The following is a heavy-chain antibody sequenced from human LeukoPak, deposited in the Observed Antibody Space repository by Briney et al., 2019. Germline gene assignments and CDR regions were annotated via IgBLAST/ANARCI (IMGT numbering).Heavy chain of an antibody. Sequence: GGSLRLSCAASGFTFSNAWMSWVRQAPGKGLEWVGRIKSKTDGGTTDYAAPVKGRFTISRDDSKNTLYLQMNSLKTEDTAVYYCTTHPYCSSTSCYGLTGRYYYYYYMDVWGKGTTVTVSS. J-gene: IGHJ6*03. V-gene: IGHV3-15*01. CDR3: TTHPYCSSTSCYGLTGRYYYYYYMDV. CDR1: GFTFSNAW. D-gene: IGHD2-2*01. CDR2: IKSKTDGGTT.